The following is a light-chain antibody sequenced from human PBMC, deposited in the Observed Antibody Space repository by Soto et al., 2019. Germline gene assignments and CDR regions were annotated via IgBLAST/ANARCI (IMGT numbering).Light chain of an antibody. CDR2: DTS. CDR1: AGTVTSGHY. V-gene: IGLV7-46*01. Sequence: QAVVTQEPSLTVSPGGTVTLTCGSSAGTVTSGHYPYWFQQKPGQAPRTLIYDTSNKHSWTPARFSGSLLGGRAALTLSGAQPEDEAEYFCSLSYSGAVVFGGGTKLTVL. CDR3: SLSYSGAVV. J-gene: IGLJ2*01.